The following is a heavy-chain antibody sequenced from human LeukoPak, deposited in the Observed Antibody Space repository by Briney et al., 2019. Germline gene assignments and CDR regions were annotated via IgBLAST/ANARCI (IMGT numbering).Heavy chain of an antibody. CDR1: GFTFSDYY. CDR2: ISSSSSYT. V-gene: IGHV3-11*06. J-gene: IGHJ5*02. CDR3: ARGGVVVTAMGWFDP. D-gene: IGHD2-21*02. Sequence: GGSLRLSCAASGFTFSDYYMSWIRQAPGKGLEWVSYISSSSSYTNYADSVKGRFTISRDDAKNSLYLQMNSLRAEDTAVYYCARGGVVVTAMGWFDPWGQGTLVTVSS.